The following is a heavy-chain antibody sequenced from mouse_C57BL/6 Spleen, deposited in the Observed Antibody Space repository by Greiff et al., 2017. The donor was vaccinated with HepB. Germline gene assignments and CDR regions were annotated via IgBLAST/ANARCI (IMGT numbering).Heavy chain of an antibody. CDR1: GFTFSSYA. Sequence: EVKLVESGEGLVKPGGSLKLSCEASGFTFSSYAMSWVRQTPEKRLEWVAYISSGGDYIYYADTVKGRFTISRDNARNTLYLQMSSLKSEDTAMYYCTREIYYDHWYFDVWGTGTTVTVSS. V-gene: IGHV5-9-1*02. CDR3: TREIYYDHWYFDV. J-gene: IGHJ1*03. CDR2: ISSGGDYI. D-gene: IGHD2-4*01.